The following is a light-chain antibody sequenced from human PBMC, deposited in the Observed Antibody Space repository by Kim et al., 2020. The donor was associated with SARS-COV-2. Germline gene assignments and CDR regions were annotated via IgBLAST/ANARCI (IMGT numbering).Light chain of an antibody. J-gene: IGLJ1*01. CDR1: SSNIGAGYD. CDR3: QSYDSSLSGYV. CDR2: GNS. Sequence: QRVTISCTGSSSNIGAGYDVHWYQQLPGTAPKLLIYGNSNRPSGVPDRFSGSKSGTSASLAITGLQAEDGTDYYCQSYDSSLSGYVFGTGTKVTVL. V-gene: IGLV1-40*01.